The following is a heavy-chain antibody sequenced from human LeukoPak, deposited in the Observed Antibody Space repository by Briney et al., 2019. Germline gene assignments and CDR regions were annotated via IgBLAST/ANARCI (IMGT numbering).Heavy chain of an antibody. CDR2: IIPIFGTA. D-gene: IGHD3-3*01. CDR3: ARGSYDFWSGYYPYYYYYYMDV. J-gene: IGHJ6*03. Sequence: SVKVSCKASGSTFSSYAISWVRQAPGQGLEWMGGIIPIFGTANYAQKFQGRVTITADKSTSTAYMELSSLRSEDTAVYYCARGSYDFWSGYYPYYYYYYMDVWGKGTTVTVSS. V-gene: IGHV1-69*06. CDR1: GSTFSSYA.